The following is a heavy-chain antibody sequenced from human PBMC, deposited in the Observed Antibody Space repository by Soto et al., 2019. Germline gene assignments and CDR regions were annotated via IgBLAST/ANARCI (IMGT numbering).Heavy chain of an antibody. Sequence: QVLLVQSGAEVKESGASVKVSCKTYGYTFSNYFLHWVRQAPGQGPEWMGFVNPKRGGTEYAQKFQGRVTMTRDTSINTVYLDLSRLTSDDTAIYYCARDSGIPGRFWYFDIWGRGTLVTVSS. CDR1: GYTFSNYF. D-gene: IGHD3-3*01. CDR3: ARDSGIPGRFWYFDI. CDR2: VNPKRGGT. V-gene: IGHV1-2*02. J-gene: IGHJ2*01.